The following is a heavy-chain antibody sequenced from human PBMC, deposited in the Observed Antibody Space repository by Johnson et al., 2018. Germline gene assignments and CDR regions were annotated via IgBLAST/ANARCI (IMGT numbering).Heavy chain of an antibody. J-gene: IGHJ6*03. Sequence: QVQLQESGPGLVKPSETLSLTCTVSGGSISSYYWSWIRQPPGKGLEWIGYIYYSGSTNYNPSLKSRVTISVDTSKNQFSLKLSSVTAADPAVYYCARGGRYFDFWSGYYSGYYYYYLDVWGKGTTVTVSS. CDR2: IYYSGST. D-gene: IGHD3-3*01. V-gene: IGHV4-59*01. CDR3: ARGGRYFDFWSGYYSGYYYYYLDV. CDR1: GGSISSYY.